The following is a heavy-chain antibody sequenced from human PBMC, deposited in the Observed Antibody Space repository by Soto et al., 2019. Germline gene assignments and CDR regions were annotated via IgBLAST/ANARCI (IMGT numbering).Heavy chain of an antibody. D-gene: IGHD3-22*01. CDR3: ARTYDCRGYSSDY. Sequence: QLQLQESGPGLVKPSETLSLTCTVSGGSISSSSYYWGWIRQPPGKGLEWIGSIYYSGSTYYNPSLKSRVTISVHTSNHHFSLQLSSVTAADTPVYYFARTYDCRGYSSDYWVQGTLVTVSS. V-gene: IGHV4-39*02. CDR1: GGSISSSSYY. CDR2: IYYSGST. J-gene: IGHJ4*02.